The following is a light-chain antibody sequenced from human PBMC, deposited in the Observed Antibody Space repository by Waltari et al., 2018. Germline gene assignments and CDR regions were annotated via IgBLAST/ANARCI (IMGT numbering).Light chain of an antibody. CDR1: QSLLDSEDGTTS. CDR3: MQALEFPLT. CDR2: EVS. Sequence: IVMTQTPLSLPVSLGEPASISCRYSQSLLDSEDGTTSLEWYLQKPGQSPQLLIYEVSNRASGVPDRFSGSGSDTDFTLKISRVEAEDLGIYYCMQALEFPLTFGGGTKVEIK. V-gene: IGKV2-40*01. J-gene: IGKJ4*01.